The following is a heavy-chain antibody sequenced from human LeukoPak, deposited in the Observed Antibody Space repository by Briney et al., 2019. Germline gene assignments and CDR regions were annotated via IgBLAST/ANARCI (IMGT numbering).Heavy chain of an antibody. CDR3: ARPKYYYDSSGSSIYYFDY. Sequence: SETLSLTCTVSGGSISSYYWSWIRQSPGKGLEWIGYIYYSGSTNYNPSLKSRVTISVDTSKNQFSLKLSSVTAEDTAVYYCARPKYYYDSSGSSIYYFDYWGQGTLVTVSS. D-gene: IGHD3-22*01. J-gene: IGHJ4*02. CDR1: GGSISSYY. V-gene: IGHV4-59*01. CDR2: IYYSGST.